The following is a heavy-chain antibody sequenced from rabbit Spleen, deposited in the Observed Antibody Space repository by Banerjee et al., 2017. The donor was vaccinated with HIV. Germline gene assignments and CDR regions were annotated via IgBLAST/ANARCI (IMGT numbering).Heavy chain of an antibody. J-gene: IGHJ6*01. D-gene: IGHD1-1*01. CDR2: IGAGSSGST. V-gene: IGHV1S7*01. CDR3: ARRPTSHSYALDL. Sequence: QLKETGGGLVQPGGSLALSCKASGFDLSSDYMCWVRQAPGKGLEWIACIGAGSSGSTYYASWVNGRFTLSRENNQNTVSLQMTSLTAADTATYFCARRPTSHSYALDLWGPGTLVTVS. CDR1: GFDLSSDY.